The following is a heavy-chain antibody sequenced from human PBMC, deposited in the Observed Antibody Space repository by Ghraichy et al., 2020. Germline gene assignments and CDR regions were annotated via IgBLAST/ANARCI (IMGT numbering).Heavy chain of an antibody. Sequence: SETLSLTCAVYGGSFSGYYWSWIRQPPGKGLEWIGEINHSGSTNYNPSLKSRVTISVDTSKNQFSLKLSSVTAADTAVYYCASFARDYDSSITFDYWGQGTLVTVSS. CDR1: GGSFSGYY. CDR3: ASFARDYDSSITFDY. D-gene: IGHD3-22*01. V-gene: IGHV4-34*01. J-gene: IGHJ4*02. CDR2: INHSGST.